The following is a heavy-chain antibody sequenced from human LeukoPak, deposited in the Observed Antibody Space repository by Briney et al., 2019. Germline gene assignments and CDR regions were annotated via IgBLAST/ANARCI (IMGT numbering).Heavy chain of an antibody. D-gene: IGHD1-1*01. CDR2: ISYDGSNK. CDR3: ANTPQLWTQFDY. CDR1: GFTFSSYG. V-gene: IGHV3-30*18. J-gene: IGHJ4*02. Sequence: GGSLRLSCAASGFTFSSYGMHWVRQAPGKGLEWVAVISYDGSNKYYADSVKGRFTISRDNSKNTLYLQMDSLRAEDTAVYYCANTPQLWTQFDYWGQGTLVTVSS.